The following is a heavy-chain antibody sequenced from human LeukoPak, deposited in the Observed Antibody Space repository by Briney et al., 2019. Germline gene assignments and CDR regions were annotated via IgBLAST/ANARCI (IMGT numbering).Heavy chain of an antibody. V-gene: IGHV1-24*01. CDR3: ARDNRKLRYSSSWYDDY. Sequence: ASVKVSCKVSGYTLTELSMHWVRQAPGKGLEWMGGFDPADGETIYAQKLQGRVTMTTDTSTSTAYMELRSLRSDDTAAYYCARDNRKLRYSSSWYDDYWGQGTLVTVSS. D-gene: IGHD6-13*01. CDR1: GYTLTELS. J-gene: IGHJ4*02. CDR2: FDPADGET.